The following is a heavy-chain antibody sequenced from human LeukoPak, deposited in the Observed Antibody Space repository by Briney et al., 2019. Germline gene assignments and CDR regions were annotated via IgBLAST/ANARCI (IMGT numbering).Heavy chain of an antibody. V-gene: IGHV4-34*01. CDR1: GGSFSGYY. CDR3: ARAIYGDNSGFDY. Sequence: SETLSLTCAVYGGSFSGYYWSWIRQPPGKGLEWIGEINHSGSTNYNPSLKSRVTISVDTSKNQFSLKLSSVTAADTAVYYCARAIYGDNSGFDYWGQGTLVTVSS. D-gene: IGHD4-23*01. CDR2: INHSGST. J-gene: IGHJ4*02.